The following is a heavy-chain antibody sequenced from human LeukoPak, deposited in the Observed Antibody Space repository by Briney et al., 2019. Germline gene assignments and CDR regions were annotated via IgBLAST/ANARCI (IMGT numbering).Heavy chain of an antibody. J-gene: IGHJ4*02. Sequence: ASVKVSCKASGYTFTSYGISWVRQAPGQGLEWMGWISAYNGNTNYAQKLQGRVTMTTDTSTSTAYMELRSLRSDDTAVYYCARVGVDIVATFMGSFDYWGQGTLVTVSS. D-gene: IGHD5-12*01. CDR2: ISAYNGNT. CDR3: ARVGVDIVATFMGSFDY. V-gene: IGHV1-18*01. CDR1: GYTFTSYG.